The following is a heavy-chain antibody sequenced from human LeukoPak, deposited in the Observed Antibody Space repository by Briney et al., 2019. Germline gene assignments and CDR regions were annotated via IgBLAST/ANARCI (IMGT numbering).Heavy chain of an antibody. Sequence: GGSLRLSCAASGFTFSSHWMSWVRQAPGKGLEWVANINQGGNDRNYVDSVKGRFTISRDNAKNSLGLQIDSPRVEDTAVYYCARGPGDFDASDIWGQGAKVTVSS. D-gene: IGHD3-16*01. V-gene: IGHV3-7*01. CDR1: GFTFSSHW. J-gene: IGHJ3*02. CDR3: ARGPGDFDASDI. CDR2: INQGGNDR.